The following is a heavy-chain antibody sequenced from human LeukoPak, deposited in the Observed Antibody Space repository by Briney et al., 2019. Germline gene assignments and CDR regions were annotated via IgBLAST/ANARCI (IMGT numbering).Heavy chain of an antibody. CDR2: IYYSGST. Sequence: SETLSLTCAVYGGSFSGYYWSWIRQSPGKGLEWIGYIYYSGSTSYNPSLKSRVTMSVDTSKNQFSLKLSSVTAADTAVYYCARGPNYVWGSYRYFDYWGRGTLVTVSS. J-gene: IGHJ4*02. CDR3: ARGPNYVWGSYRYFDY. CDR1: GGSFSGYY. D-gene: IGHD3-16*02. V-gene: IGHV4-34*01.